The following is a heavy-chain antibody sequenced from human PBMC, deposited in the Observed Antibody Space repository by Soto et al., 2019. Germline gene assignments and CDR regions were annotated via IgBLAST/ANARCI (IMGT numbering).Heavy chain of an antibody. CDR1: GFTFSSYG. J-gene: IGHJ3*02. D-gene: IGHD1-26*01. Sequence: PGGSLRLSCAASGFTFSSYGMHWVRQAPGKGLEWVAVVSYDGSNKYYADSVKGRFTISRDNSKNTLYLQMNSLRAEDTAVYYCAKSVGGAFDIWGQGTMVTVSS. CDR2: VSYDGSNK. V-gene: IGHV3-30*18. CDR3: AKSVGGAFDI.